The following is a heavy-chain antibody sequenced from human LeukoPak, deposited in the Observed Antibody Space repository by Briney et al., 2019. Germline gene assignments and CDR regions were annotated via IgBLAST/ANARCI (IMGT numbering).Heavy chain of an antibody. J-gene: IGHJ4*02. D-gene: IGHD6-13*01. V-gene: IGHV3-33*01. CDR3: ARDKYSSSMIDY. Sequence: PGGSLRLSCAASGFTFSSYGMHWVRQAPGKGLEWVAVIWYDGSNKYYADSVKGRFTISRDNSKNTLYLQMNSLRAEDTAVYYCARDKYSSSMIDYWGQGTLVTVSS. CDR1: GFTFSSYG. CDR2: IWYDGSNK.